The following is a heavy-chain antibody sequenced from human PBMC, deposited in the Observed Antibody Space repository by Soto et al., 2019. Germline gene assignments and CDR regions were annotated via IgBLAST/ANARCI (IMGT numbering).Heavy chain of an antibody. CDR1: GYSFTSYW. D-gene: IGHD3-22*01. J-gene: IGHJ4*02. CDR3: ARLDSSGYHLVDY. V-gene: IGHV5-51*01. Sequence: LNISCKGSGYSFTSYWIGWVRQMPGKVLELMGTIYPGDSETTYSPSFQGQVTISADKSIRTAHLQWTSLKASDTAMYYCARLDSSGYHLVDYWGQGTLVTVSS. CDR2: IYPGDSET.